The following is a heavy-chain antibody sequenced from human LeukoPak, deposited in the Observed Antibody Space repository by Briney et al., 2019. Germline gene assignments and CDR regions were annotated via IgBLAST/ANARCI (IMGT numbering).Heavy chain of an antibody. V-gene: IGHV3-66*01. J-gene: IGHJ4*02. Sequence: GSLRLSCAASGFTVSSNYMSWVRQAPGKGLEWVSVIYSGGSTYYADSVKGRFTISRDNSKNTLYLQMNSLRAEDTAVYYCARGPLGLRYFDYWGQGTLVTVSS. D-gene: IGHD3-9*01. CDR2: IYSGGST. CDR1: GFTVSSNY. CDR3: ARGPLGLRYFDY.